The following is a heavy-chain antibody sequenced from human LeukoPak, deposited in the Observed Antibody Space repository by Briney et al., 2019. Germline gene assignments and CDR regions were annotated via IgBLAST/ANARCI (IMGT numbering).Heavy chain of an antibody. CDR3: ARGRWVAAFYYFDY. CDR1: GYTFTSYG. D-gene: IGHD2-15*01. V-gene: IGHV1-18*01. J-gene: IGHJ4*02. CDR2: ISAYNGNT. Sequence: ASVKVSCKASGYTFTSYGISWVRQAPGQGLEWMGWISAYNGNTNYAQKFQGRVTITRDTSASTAYMELSSLRSEDTAVYYCARGRWVAAFYYFDYWGQGTLVTVSS.